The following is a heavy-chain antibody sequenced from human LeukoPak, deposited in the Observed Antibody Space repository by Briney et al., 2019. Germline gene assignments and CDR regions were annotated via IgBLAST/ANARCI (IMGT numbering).Heavy chain of an antibody. V-gene: IGHV3-21*01. Sequence: GGSLRLSCAASGFTFSSYSMNWVRQAPGKGLEWVSPISSSSSYTYYADSVKGRFTISRDNAKNSLYLQMNSLRAEDTAVYYCARSIAVAGYDYFDYWGQGTLVTVSS. J-gene: IGHJ4*02. CDR1: GFTFSSYS. D-gene: IGHD6-19*01. CDR3: ARSIAVAGYDYFDY. CDR2: ISSSSSYT.